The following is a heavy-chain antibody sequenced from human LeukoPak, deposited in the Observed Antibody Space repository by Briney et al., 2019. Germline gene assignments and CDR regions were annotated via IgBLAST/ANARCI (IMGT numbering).Heavy chain of an antibody. D-gene: IGHD7-27*01. CDR3: ATNRVALYYYMDV. CDR1: GGSISSYY. CDR2: SYTSGST. J-gene: IGHJ6*03. Sequence: SETLSLTCTVAGGSISSYYWSWIRQPAGKGLEWIGRSYTSGSTNYNPSLKSRVTMSVDTSKNQFSLKLSSVTAADTAVYYCATNRVALYYYMDVWGKGTTVTVSS. V-gene: IGHV4-4*07.